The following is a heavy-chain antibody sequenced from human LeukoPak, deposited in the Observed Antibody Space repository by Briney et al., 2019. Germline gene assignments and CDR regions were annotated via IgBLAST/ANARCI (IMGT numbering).Heavy chain of an antibody. J-gene: IGHJ4*02. CDR3: ARWHDYGDYFDY. CDR1: GFTFSSYE. Sequence: GGSLRLSCAASGFTFSSYEMNWVRQAPGKGLEWVSYISSSGGTMYYADSVKGRFTISRDDARTSLSLQMNSLRAEDTAVYYCARWHDYGDYFDYWGQGSLVTVSS. V-gene: IGHV3-48*03. CDR2: ISSSGGTM. D-gene: IGHD4-17*01.